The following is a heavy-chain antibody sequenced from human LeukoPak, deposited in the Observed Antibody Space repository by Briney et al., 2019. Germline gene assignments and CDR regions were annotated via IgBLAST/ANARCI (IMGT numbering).Heavy chain of an antibody. CDR2: IYYSGST. Sequence: SETLSPTCTVSGGSISSYYWSWIRRPPGPGLEGFGYIYYSGSTNYNPSLKSRVTISVDTSKNQFSLELSSVTAADTAVYYCAREANCGGDCYVDYWGQGTLVTVSS. CDR3: AREANCGGDCYVDY. V-gene: IGHV4-59*01. D-gene: IGHD2-21*02. J-gene: IGHJ4*02. CDR1: GGSISSYY.